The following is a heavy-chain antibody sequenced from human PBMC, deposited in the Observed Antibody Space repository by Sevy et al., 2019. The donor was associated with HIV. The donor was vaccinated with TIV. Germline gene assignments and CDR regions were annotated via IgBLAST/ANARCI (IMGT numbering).Heavy chain of an antibody. CDR2: ISSSSSYI. CDR3: ARGYCSSTSCYGPVYYYYYYGMDV. V-gene: IGHV3-21*01. Sequence: GGSLRLSCAASGFTFSSYSMNWVRQAPGKGLEWVSSISSSSSYIYYADSVKGRFTISRDNAKNSLYLQMNSLGAEDTAVYYCARGYCSSTSCYGPVYYYYYYGMDVWGQGTTVTVSS. D-gene: IGHD2-2*01. CDR1: GFTFSSYS. J-gene: IGHJ6*02.